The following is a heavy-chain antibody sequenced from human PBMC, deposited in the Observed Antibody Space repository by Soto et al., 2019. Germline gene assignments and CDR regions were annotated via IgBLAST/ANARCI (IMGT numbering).Heavy chain of an antibody. CDR2: INHSGST. J-gene: IGHJ6*03. CDR1: GGSFSGCY. V-gene: IGHV4-34*01. D-gene: IGHD3-3*01. CDR3: ARVSSLRFLSRRYYMDV. Sequence: SETLSLTCAVYGGSFSGCYWSWIRQPPGKGLEWIAEINHSGSTNYNPSLKSRVTISVDTSKNQFSLKLSSVTAADTAVYYCARVSSLRFLSRRYYMDVWGKGTSVTVS.